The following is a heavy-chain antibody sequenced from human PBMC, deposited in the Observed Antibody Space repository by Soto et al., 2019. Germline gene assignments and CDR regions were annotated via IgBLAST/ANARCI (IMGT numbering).Heavy chain of an antibody. Sequence: PSETLSLTCTVSGGSVSSGSYYWSWIRQTPGKGLEWIGYIYYSGSSNYNPSLKSRVTISVDTSKNQFSLKLGSVTAADTAVYYCASQRSLCSGGTCYSLDYWGQGALVTVSS. D-gene: IGHD2-15*01. V-gene: IGHV4-61*01. J-gene: IGHJ4*02. CDR3: ASQRSLCSGGTCYSLDY. CDR2: IYYSGSS. CDR1: GGSVSSGSYY.